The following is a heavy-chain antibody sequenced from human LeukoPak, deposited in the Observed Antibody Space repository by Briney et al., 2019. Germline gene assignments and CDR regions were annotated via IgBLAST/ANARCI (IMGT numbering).Heavy chain of an antibody. CDR1: GYTLTGYY. V-gene: IGHV1-2*02. CDR3: ARVVGVVATIFRDGEYWFDP. D-gene: IGHD5-12*01. CDR2: INLNSGAT. Sequence: ASVKVSCKASGYTLTGYYMHWVRQAPGQGLEWMGWINLNSGATMYTQKFQGRVTMTRDTSISTVYMEVKRPRSDDAAVYYCARVVGVVATIFRDGEYWFDPWGQGTLVTVPP. J-gene: IGHJ5*02.